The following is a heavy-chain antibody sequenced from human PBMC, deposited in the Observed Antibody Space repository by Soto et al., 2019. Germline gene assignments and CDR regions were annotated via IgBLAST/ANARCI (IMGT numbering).Heavy chain of an antibody. J-gene: IGHJ4*02. Sequence: PGGSLRLSCAASGFTFSSYSMNWVRQAPGKGLEWVSSISSSSSYIYYADSVKGRFTISRDNAKNSLYLQMNSLRAEDTVVFYCAKVITETPQALYYFDFWGKGPLVPV. V-gene: IGHV3-21*01. CDR3: AKVITETPQALYYFDF. CDR1: GFTFSSYS. CDR2: ISSSSSYI. D-gene: IGHD1-20*01.